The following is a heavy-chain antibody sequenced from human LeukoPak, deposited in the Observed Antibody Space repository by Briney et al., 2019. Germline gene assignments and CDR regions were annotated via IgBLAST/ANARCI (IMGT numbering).Heavy chain of an antibody. J-gene: IGHJ6*03. Sequence: GGSLRLSCVASGFTFSSYSMNWVRQAPGKGLEWVSSISSSSNYIYYADSVKGRFTISRDNAKNSLYLQMNSLRAEDTALYYCARGKYPDNDDYMDVWGKGTTVIVSS. V-gene: IGHV3-21*04. D-gene: IGHD1-1*01. CDR2: ISSSSNYI. CDR1: GFTFSSYS. CDR3: ARGKYPDNDDYMDV.